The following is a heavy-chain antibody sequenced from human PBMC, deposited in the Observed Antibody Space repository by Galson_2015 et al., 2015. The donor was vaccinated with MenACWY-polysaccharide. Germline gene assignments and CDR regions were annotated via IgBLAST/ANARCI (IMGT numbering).Heavy chain of an antibody. D-gene: IGHD2-15*01. J-gene: IGHJ3*01. Sequence: SLRLSCAASGFTFSNYLMHWVRQAPGKGLVWVSRITGDGSDTRYAGSVKGRFTISRDNARNTLYLQINSLRDEDTAVYYCARVGVCSGGSCYKMFDVWRQGTMVTVSS. CDR1: GFTFSNYL. V-gene: IGHV3-74*01. CDR2: ITGDGSDT. CDR3: ARVGVCSGGSCYKMFDV.